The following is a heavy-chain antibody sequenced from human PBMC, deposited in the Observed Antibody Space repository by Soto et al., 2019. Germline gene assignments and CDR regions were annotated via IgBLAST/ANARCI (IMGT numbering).Heavy chain of an antibody. D-gene: IGHD1-1*01. Sequence: GGSLRLSCAASGFTFSSYAMSWVRQAPGKGLEWVSAISGSGGSTYYADSVKGRFTISRDNSKNTLYLQMNSLRAEDTAVYYCAKAIFPGAGKGGYYYYYMDVWGKGTTVTVSS. CDR1: GFTFSSYA. V-gene: IGHV3-23*01. CDR2: ISGSGGST. CDR3: AKAIFPGAGKGGYYYYYMDV. J-gene: IGHJ6*03.